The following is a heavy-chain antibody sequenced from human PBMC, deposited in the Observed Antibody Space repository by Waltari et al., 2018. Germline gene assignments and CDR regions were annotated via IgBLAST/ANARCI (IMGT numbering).Heavy chain of an antibody. Sequence: EVQLLESGGGLVQPGGSLRLSCAASGFTFSSYAMSWVRQAPGKGLEWGSVIYSGGSTYYADSGKCRFTISRDNSKNTLYLQMNSLRAEDTAVYYCAKAAILEWLSDFDYWGQGTLVTVSS. CDR3: AKAAILEWLSDFDY. J-gene: IGHJ4*02. D-gene: IGHD3-3*01. CDR2: IYSGGST. CDR1: GFTFSSYA. V-gene: IGHV3-23*03.